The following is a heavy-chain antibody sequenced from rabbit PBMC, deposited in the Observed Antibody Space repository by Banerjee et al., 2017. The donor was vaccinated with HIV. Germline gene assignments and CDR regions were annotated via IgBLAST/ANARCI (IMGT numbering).Heavy chain of an antibody. J-gene: IGHJ3*01. CDR1: GFSFSSSYY. D-gene: IGHD4-1*01. Sequence: QEQLVESGGGLVQPEGSLTLTCTASGFSFSSSYYMCWVRQAPGKGLELIACIYTSSGSTCYASWVNGRFTISKTSSTTVTLQMTSLTAADTATYFCARVIVTILVADYYPWWGQGTLVTVS. CDR2: IYTSSGST. CDR3: ARVIVTILVADYYPW. V-gene: IGHV1S45*01.